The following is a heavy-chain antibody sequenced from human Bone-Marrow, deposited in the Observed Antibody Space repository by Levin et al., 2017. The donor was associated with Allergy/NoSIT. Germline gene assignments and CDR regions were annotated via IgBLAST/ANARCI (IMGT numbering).Heavy chain of an antibody. V-gene: IGHV3-30*04. CDR1: GFTFSSYA. CDR3: AREIPLQFVGFPLDV. D-gene: IGHD5-24*01. Sequence: GGSLRLSCAASGFTFSSYAMHWVRQAPGKGLEWVAVISYDGSNKYYADSVKGRFTISRDNSKNTLYLQMNSLRAEDTAVYYCAREIPLQFVGFPLDVWGQGTTVTVSS. CDR2: ISYDGSNK. J-gene: IGHJ6*02.